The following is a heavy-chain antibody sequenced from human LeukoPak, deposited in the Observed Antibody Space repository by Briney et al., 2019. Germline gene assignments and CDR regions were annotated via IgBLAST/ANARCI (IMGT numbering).Heavy chain of an antibody. J-gene: IGHJ4*02. D-gene: IGHD6-19*01. CDR1: GFSFSNYG. V-gene: IGHV3-30*02. CDR2: IQYDGSNK. CDR3: ARDSITLPGIGWDY. Sequence: GGSLRLSCAASGFSFSNYGMDWVRQTPGKGLQWVAFIQYDGSNKYYADSVKGRFSVSRDSLKNTLYLQMNSLKAEDTAVYYCARDSITLPGIGWDYWGQGTLVTVSS.